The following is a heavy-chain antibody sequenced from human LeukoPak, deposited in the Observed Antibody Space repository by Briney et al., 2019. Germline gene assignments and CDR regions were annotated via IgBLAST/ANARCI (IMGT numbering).Heavy chain of an antibody. CDR3: ARGGAVAGLY. D-gene: IGHD6-19*01. CDR2: ISSSGNTV. J-gene: IGHJ4*02. CDR1: GFTFSIHS. Sequence: GGSLRLSCAASGFTFSIHSMNWVRQAPGKGLEWVSYISSSGNTVYYPDSVKGRFTISRDNAKNSLFLQMNSLRGEDTAVYYCARGGAVAGLYWGQGTLVTVSS. V-gene: IGHV3-48*04.